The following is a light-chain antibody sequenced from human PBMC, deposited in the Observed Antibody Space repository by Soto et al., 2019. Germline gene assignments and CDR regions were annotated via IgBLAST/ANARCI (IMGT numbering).Light chain of an antibody. Sequence: IVLTQSPGTLTLSPGERATLSCRASQSVSSSYLTWYQQKPGQAPRLLIYGASNRATGIPDRFRGSGSGTDFTLTISRLEPEDFAVYYCQQYGRSPTTFGGGTKVEIK. CDR3: QQYGRSPTT. CDR2: GAS. CDR1: QSVSSSY. V-gene: IGKV3-20*01. J-gene: IGKJ4*01.